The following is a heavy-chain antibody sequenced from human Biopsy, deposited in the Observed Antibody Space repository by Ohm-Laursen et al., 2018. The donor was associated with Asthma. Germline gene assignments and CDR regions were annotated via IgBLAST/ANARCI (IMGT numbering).Heavy chain of an antibody. CDR1: GFTFSSYG. Sequence: SLRLSCTASGFTFSSYGMYWVRQAPGRGLEWVAVISYDGSNKYYADSVKGRFTISRDNSKNTLYLQMNSLRAEDTAVYYCAKDTEGRYDFWSGLSYNYYGMDVWGQGTTVTVSS. CDR3: AKDTEGRYDFWSGLSYNYYGMDV. CDR2: ISYDGSNK. J-gene: IGHJ6*02. V-gene: IGHV3-30*18. D-gene: IGHD3-3*01.